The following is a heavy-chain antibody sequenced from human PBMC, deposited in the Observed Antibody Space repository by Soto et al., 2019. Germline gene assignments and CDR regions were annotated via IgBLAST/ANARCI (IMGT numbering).Heavy chain of an antibody. CDR3: ARGDSTDCSNGVCSFFYNHDMDV. V-gene: IGHV1-2*02. Sequence: QVQLVQSGSEVKKPGASVKVSCQASGYTFTAFYMNWVRQAPGQGLEWMGWVNPNTGVTKYAQKFQGRVTMTRDTSINTAYMELSGLTSDDTAVYYCARGDSTDCSNGVCSFFYNHDMDVWGQGTTVTVSS. CDR2: VNPNTGVT. CDR1: GYTFTAFY. D-gene: IGHD2-8*01. J-gene: IGHJ6*02.